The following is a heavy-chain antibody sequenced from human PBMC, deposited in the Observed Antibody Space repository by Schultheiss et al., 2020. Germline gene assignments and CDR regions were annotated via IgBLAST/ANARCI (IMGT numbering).Heavy chain of an antibody. CDR1: GGSISSYY. D-gene: IGHD3-10*01. V-gene: IGHV4-59*01. CDR3: ARCITMVRGANWFDP. Sequence: SETLSLTCTVSGGSISSYYWSWIRQPPGKGLEWIGYIYYSGSTNYNPSLKSRVTISVDTSKNQFSLKLSSVTAADTAVYYCARCITMVRGANWFDPWGQGTLVTVSS. CDR2: IYYSGST. J-gene: IGHJ5*02.